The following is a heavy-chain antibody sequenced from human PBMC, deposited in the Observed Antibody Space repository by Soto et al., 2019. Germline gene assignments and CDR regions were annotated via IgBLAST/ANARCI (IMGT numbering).Heavy chain of an antibody. CDR3: ARDLYVWGSSWLSRWFDP. V-gene: IGHV6-1*01. Sequence: SQTLSLTCAISGDSVSSNSAAWNWIRQSPSRGLEWLGRTYYRSKWYNDYAVSVKSRITINPDTSKNQFSLKLSSVTAADTAVYYCARDLYVWGSSWLSRWFDPWGQGTLVTVSS. CDR2: TYYRSKWYN. J-gene: IGHJ5*02. CDR1: GDSVSSNSAA. D-gene: IGHD6-13*01.